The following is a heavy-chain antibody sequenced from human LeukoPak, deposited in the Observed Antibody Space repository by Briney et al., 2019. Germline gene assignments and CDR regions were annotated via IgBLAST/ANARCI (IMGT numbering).Heavy chain of an antibody. Sequence: PSDTLSLTCAVYGGSFSGYYWSWIRQPPGKGLEWIGEINHRGSTNDNPSLKSQLTISVDTSKNQFSLKLSSVTAADTAVYYCARARRSLIIAAAGGVTFDIWGQGTMVTVSS. J-gene: IGHJ3*02. V-gene: IGHV4-34*01. CDR2: INHRGST. CDR1: GGSFSGYY. D-gene: IGHD6-13*01. CDR3: ARARRSLIIAAAGGVTFDI.